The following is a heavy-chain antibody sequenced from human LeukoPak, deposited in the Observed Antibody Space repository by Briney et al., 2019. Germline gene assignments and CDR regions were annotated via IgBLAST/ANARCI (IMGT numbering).Heavy chain of an antibody. J-gene: IGHJ6*02. V-gene: IGHV4-34*01. Sequence: PSETLSLTCAVYGGSFSGYYWSWIRQPPGKGLEWIGEINHSGSTNYNPSLKSRVTISVDTSKNQFSLKLSSVTAADTAVYHCASPNCSSTSCXXXGMDVWGQGTTVTVSS. CDR1: GGSFSGYY. CDR3: ASPNCSSTSCXXXGMDV. CDR2: INHSGST. D-gene: IGHD2-2*01.